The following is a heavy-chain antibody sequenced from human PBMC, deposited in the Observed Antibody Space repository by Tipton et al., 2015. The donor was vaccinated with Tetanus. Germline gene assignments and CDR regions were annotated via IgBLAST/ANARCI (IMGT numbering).Heavy chain of an antibody. V-gene: IGHV3-23*01. CDR2: ISDSGGST. Sequence: SLRLSCAVSGFTFSNYAMNWVRQAPGKGLEWVSGISDSGGSTYYADSVRGRFTISRDNSKNTLYLQMNSLRDEDTAVYYCAKCSGALTPFDYWGQGTPVTVSS. J-gene: IGHJ4*02. CDR3: AKCSGALTPFDY. D-gene: IGHD1-14*01. CDR1: GFTFSNYA.